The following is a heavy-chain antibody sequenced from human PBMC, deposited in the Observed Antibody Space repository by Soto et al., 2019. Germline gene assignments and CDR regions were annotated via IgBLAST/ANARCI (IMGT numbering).Heavy chain of an antibody. D-gene: IGHD1-26*01. V-gene: IGHV4-59*01. CDR2: IYDSGSP. CDR1: GGSISVYY. J-gene: IGHJ4*02. Sequence: SETLSLTCTISGGSISVYYWSWIRQPPGQALEWIGSIYDSGSPYYNPSLRRRVIISADTSKNQISLKLTSATAADTAVYYCARGVGSSPPRYWGRGTLVTVSS. CDR3: ARGVGSSPPRY.